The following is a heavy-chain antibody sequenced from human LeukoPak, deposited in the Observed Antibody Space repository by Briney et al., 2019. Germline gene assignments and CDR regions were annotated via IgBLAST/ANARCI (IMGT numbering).Heavy chain of an antibody. D-gene: IGHD2-2*01. V-gene: IGHV3-21*01. CDR3: ARADCSGSTCYLRRSWFDP. J-gene: IGHJ5*02. CDR1: GFTFSSYW. Sequence: GGSLRLSCAASGFTFSSYWMNWVRQAPGKGLEWVSSISTSSRYIYYRDSVKGRFTISRDDAKNSLYLQMNSLRVEDTAVYYCARADCSGSTCYLRRSWFDPWGQGTLVTVSS. CDR2: ISTSSRYI.